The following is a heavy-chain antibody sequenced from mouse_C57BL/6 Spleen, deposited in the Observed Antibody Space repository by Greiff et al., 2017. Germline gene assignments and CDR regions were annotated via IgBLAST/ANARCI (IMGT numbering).Heavy chain of an antibody. D-gene: IGHD1-1*01. CDR1: GFTFSGYA. CDR3: AGDPGYYYGSSHYFDY. V-gene: IGHV5-4*01. J-gene: IGHJ2*01. CDR2: VSDGRSYT. Sequence: EVLLVESGGGLVHPGGSLKLSCAASGFTFSGYALSWFRPPPEKKLEWVATVSDGRSYTYYPDTVKGRFTISRDNAKNNLYLQMSHLKSEDTAMYYCAGDPGYYYGSSHYFDYWGQGTTLRVSS.